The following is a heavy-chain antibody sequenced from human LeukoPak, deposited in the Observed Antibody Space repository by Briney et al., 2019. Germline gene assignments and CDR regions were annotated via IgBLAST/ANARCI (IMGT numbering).Heavy chain of an antibody. V-gene: IGHV4-59*11. J-gene: IGHJ4*02. D-gene: IGHD6-13*01. CDR1: GGSITSHY. Sequence: SETLSLTCTVSGGSITSHYWSWVRQPPGKGLEWIANIDYNGNTNYNPSLKSRVTISLDTSKKQVSLNLSSVTAADTAVYYCAKAAAGTFAFWGQGTVVTVSS. CDR3: AKAAAGTFAF. CDR2: IDYNGNT.